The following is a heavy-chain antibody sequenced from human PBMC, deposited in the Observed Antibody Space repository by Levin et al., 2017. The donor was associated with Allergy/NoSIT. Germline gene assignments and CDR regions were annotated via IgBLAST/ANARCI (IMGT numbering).Heavy chain of an antibody. D-gene: IGHD6-6*01. CDR1: GFTFTTYA. V-gene: IGHV3-23*01. Sequence: GESLKISCAASGFTFTTYALSWVRQAPGKGLEWVSVISASGGSTDYADSVKGRFTISRDNSKNTLYLQMNSLRADDTAVYYCAKGPISSSSRGYYFDYWGQGTLVTVSS. J-gene: IGHJ4*02. CDR3: AKGPISSSSRGYYFDY. CDR2: ISASGGST.